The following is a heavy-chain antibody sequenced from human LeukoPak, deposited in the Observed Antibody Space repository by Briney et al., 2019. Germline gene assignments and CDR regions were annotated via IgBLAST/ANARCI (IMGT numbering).Heavy chain of an antibody. CDR3: ARYCSGGCYSGVDY. CDR2: VSYDGSDQ. V-gene: IGHV3-30*03. Sequence: GGSLRLSCTASGFTFSNFAMHWVRQPPGKGLEWVAVVSYDGSDQYYGDSVKGRFTISRDNSKNTLYLQMDTLRAEDTAVYYCARYCSGGCYSGVDYWGQGTLVTVPS. CDR1: GFTFSNFA. J-gene: IGHJ4*02. D-gene: IGHD2-15*01.